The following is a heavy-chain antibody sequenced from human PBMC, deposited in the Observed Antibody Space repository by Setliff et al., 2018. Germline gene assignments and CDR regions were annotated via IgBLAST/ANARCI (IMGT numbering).Heavy chain of an antibody. CDR2: IYHRGRT. CDR1: GISITSGHY. CDR3: ASPRRDDLDTPFDAFDS. Sequence: SETLSLTCDVSGISITSGHYWGWIRQPPGQGLDWIATIYHRGRTYYNPSRDSRVTISLDTSKNQYSLRLRSVTAADTAVYYCASPRRDDLDTPFDAFDSWGQGTKVGVSS. J-gene: IGHJ3*02. D-gene: IGHD1-1*01. V-gene: IGHV4-38-2*01.